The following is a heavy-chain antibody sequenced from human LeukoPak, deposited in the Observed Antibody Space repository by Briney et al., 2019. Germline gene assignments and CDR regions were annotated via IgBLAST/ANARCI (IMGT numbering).Heavy chain of an antibody. J-gene: IGHJ4*02. Sequence: PGGSLRLSCAASGFTFSGYWMHWVRQAPGKGLVWVSRINGDGSGTNYDDSVKGRFTISRDNAKNSLYLQMNSLRAEDTAVYYCARDQRYCSSSSCPWEPFDYWGQGTPVTVSS. V-gene: IGHV3-74*01. CDR1: GFTFSGYW. CDR2: INGDGSGT. CDR3: ARDQRYCSSSSCPWEPFDY. D-gene: IGHD2-2*01.